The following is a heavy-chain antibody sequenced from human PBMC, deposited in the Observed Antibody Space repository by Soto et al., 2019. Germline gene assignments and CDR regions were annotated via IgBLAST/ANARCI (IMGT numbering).Heavy chain of an antibody. V-gene: IGHV3-30*18. CDR1: GFTFSNYG. D-gene: IGHD1-26*01. J-gene: IGHJ4*02. CDR2: ISYDGSSQ. CDR3: AKDGGCELPRGRGSDY. Sequence: QVQLVESGGGVVQPGRSLRLSCVASGFTFSNYGMHWVRQAPGKGLEWVAVISYDGSSQHYADSVKGRFTISRDNSKNTLYVQMKSLRAEDTAVYYCAKDGGCELPRGRGSDYWGQGTLVTVSS.